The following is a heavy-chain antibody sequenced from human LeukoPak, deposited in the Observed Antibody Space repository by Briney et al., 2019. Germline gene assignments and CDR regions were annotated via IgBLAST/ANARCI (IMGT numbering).Heavy chain of an antibody. CDR3: ARDMPYYYDTRDNAFDI. CDR2: ITSSSSYI. CDR1: GFTFSSYS. J-gene: IGHJ3*02. V-gene: IGHV3-21*01. Sequence: PGGSLRLSCAASGFTFSSYSMNWVRRAPGKGLEWVSSITSSSSYIYYADSVKGRFTISRDNAKNSLYLEMNSLRAEDTAVYYCARDMPYYYDTRDNAFDIWGQGTMVTVSS. D-gene: IGHD3-22*01.